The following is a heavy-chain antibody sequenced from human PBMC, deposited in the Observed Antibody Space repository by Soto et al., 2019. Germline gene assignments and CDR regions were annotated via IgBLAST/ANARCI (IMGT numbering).Heavy chain of an antibody. J-gene: IGHJ6*02. V-gene: IGHV4-30-4*01. Sequence: KPSETLSLTCTVSGGSISSGDYHWIWIRQPPGKGLEWIGYIYYSGSTYYNPSLKSRITISVDTSKDQFSLKLSSVTAADTAVYYCARESRYYGMDVWGQGTAVTVSS. CDR2: IYYSGST. CDR1: GGSISSGDYH. CDR3: ARESRYYGMDV.